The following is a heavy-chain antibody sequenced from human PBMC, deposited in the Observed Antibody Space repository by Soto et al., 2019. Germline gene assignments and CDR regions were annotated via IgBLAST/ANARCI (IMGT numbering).Heavy chain of an antibody. CDR2: IIPIFGTA. Sequence: QVQLVQSGAEVTKPGSSVKVSCKASGGTFSSYAISWVRQAPGQGLEWMGGIIPIFGTANYAQKFQGRVTITADESTSTAYMELSSLRSEDTAVYYCARDGDYGPKRGYFQQWGQGTLVTVSS. CDR1: GGTFSSYA. D-gene: IGHD4-17*01. CDR3: ARDGDYGPKRGYFQQ. V-gene: IGHV1-69*12. J-gene: IGHJ1*01.